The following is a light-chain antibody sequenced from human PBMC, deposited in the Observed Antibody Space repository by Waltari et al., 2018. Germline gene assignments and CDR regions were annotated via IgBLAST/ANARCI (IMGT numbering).Light chain of an antibody. CDR1: QSLLYSSNNKNY. Sequence: DMLMTQSPDSLAVSLGERVTINCKSSQSLLYSSNNKNYLAWYQQKPGQAPKLLIYWASTRESGVPNRFSGSGSGTDFTLTISGLQAEDVAVYYCQQYYSTPYSFGQGTKVEIK. CDR3: QQYYSTPYS. V-gene: IGKV4-1*01. J-gene: IGKJ2*03. CDR2: WAS.